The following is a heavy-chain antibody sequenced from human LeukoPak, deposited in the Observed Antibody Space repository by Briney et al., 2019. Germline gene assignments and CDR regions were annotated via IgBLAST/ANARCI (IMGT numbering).Heavy chain of an antibody. Sequence: GGSLRLSCAASGFTFSSYAMSWVRQAPGKGLEWVSATSGSGGSTYYADSVKGRFTISRDNSKNTLYLQMNSLRAEDTAVYYCAKRGTLTWFATSYGMDVWGQGTTVTVSS. D-gene: IGHD3-10*01. CDR1: GFTFSSYA. CDR3: AKRGTLTWFATSYGMDV. J-gene: IGHJ6*02. CDR2: TSGSGGST. V-gene: IGHV3-23*01.